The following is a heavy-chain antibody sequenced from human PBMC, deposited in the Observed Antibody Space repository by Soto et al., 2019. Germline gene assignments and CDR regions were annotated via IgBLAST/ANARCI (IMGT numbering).Heavy chain of an antibody. CDR2: IIPSLGIA. Sequence: QVQLVQSGAEVKKPGSSVKVSCKASGGTFSSYTISWVRQAPGQRLEWMGRIIPSLGIANYAQKFQGRVTITADKSTSTAYMELSSLRSEDTAVYYCARGPGSGGRQEYFFDFWDQGTLVTVSS. V-gene: IGHV1-69*02. D-gene: IGHD2-15*01. CDR3: ARGPGSGGRQEYFFDF. J-gene: IGHJ4*02. CDR1: GGTFSSYT.